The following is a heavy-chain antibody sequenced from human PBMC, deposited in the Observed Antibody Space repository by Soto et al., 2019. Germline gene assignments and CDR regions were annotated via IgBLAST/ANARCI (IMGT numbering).Heavy chain of an antibody. D-gene: IGHD2-2*01. CDR3: AREDRDRETGLVPAAIDGMDV. V-gene: IGHV1-69*08. J-gene: IGHJ6*02. Sequence: QVQLVQSGAEVKKPGSSVKVSCKASGGTFSRYSITWVRQAPGHGLEWIGRIIAIFGIASYAQKFQGSDTITADESTTTAYMELSSLRSDDTAVYYCAREDRDRETGLVPAAIDGMDVWGQGTTVTVS. CDR2: IIAIFGIA. CDR1: GGTFSRYS.